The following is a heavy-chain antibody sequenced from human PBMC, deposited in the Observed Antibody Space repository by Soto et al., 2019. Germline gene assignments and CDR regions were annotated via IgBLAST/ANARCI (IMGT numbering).Heavy chain of an antibody. CDR3: AREIAAAGPNWFDP. Sequence: PSETLSLTCTISGGSISSYYWSWIRQTPGKGLERIGYVYFSGSTNYNPSLKSRVLISIDTSRNQFSLKLNSVTAADTAVYYCAREIAAAGPNWFDPWGQGTLVTVSS. J-gene: IGHJ5*02. V-gene: IGHV4-59*01. CDR1: GGSISSYY. CDR2: VYFSGST. D-gene: IGHD6-13*01.